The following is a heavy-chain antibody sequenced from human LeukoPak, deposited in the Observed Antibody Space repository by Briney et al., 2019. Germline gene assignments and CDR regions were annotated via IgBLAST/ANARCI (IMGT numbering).Heavy chain of an antibody. CDR1: GGSISSYY. D-gene: IGHD2-2*01. Sequence: PSGTLSLTCTVSGGSISSYYWSWIRQPAGKGLEWIGRIYTSGSTNYNPSLKSRVTMSVDTSKNQFSLKLGSVTAADTAVYYCARAGDCSSTSCYYYFDYWGQGTLVTVSS. V-gene: IGHV4-4*07. J-gene: IGHJ4*02. CDR3: ARAGDCSSTSCYYYFDY. CDR2: IYTSGST.